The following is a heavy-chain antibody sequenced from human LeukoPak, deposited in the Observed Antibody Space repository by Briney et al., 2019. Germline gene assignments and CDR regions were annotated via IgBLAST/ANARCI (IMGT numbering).Heavy chain of an antibody. V-gene: IGHV3-23*01. CDR2: ISGGGATT. D-gene: IGHD2-2*01. Sequence: PGGSLRLSCAASGFTFSTYAMSWVRQAPGKGLEWVSFISGGGATTSYADSVKGRFTISRDNSKNTLHLQMNSLRAEDTAIYYCAKSNTASGYGNLDYWGQGTLVTVSS. CDR3: AKSNTASGYGNLDY. J-gene: IGHJ4*02. CDR1: GFTFSTYA.